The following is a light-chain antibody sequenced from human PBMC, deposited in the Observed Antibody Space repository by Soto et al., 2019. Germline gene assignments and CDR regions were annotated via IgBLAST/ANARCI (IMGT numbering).Light chain of an antibody. CDR1: QSVSSF. CDR2: DAS. CDR3: QQRLNWPLT. Sequence: EIVLTQSPATLSLSPGERATLSCRASQSVSSFFVWYQQKRGQAPRLLIYDASKRATGIPARFSGSGSWTDFTLTISSLEPEDFAVYYCQQRLNWPLTFGGGTTVEIK. J-gene: IGKJ4*01. V-gene: IGKV3-11*01.